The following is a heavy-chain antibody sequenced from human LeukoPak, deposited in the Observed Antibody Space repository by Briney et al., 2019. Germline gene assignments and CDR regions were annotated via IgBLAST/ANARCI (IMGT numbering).Heavy chain of an antibody. J-gene: IGHJ4*02. CDR2: ISSNGGST. CDR3: ARVGYGDSQIDY. Sequence: GGSLRLSCAASGFTFSSYAMHWVRQAPGKGLEYVSAISSNGGSTYYANSVKGRFTISRDNSKNTLYLQMGSLRAEDMAVYYCARVGYGDSQIDYWGQGTLVTVSS. D-gene: IGHD4-17*01. CDR1: GFTFSSYA. V-gene: IGHV3-64*01.